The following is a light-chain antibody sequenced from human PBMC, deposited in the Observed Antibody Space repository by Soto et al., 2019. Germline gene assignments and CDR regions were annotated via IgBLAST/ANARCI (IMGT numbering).Light chain of an antibody. V-gene: IGLV2-14*01. Sequence: QSALTQPASVSGSPGQSITIAFTGTSNDVAYYNYVSWFQQHPGKAPKLMIYEVINRPSGVSNRFSGSKSGDTASLTISGLQAEDEADYYCSSYTTSTTGVFGGGTKLTVL. J-gene: IGLJ3*02. CDR3: SSYTTSTTGV. CDR1: SNDVAYYNY. CDR2: EVI.